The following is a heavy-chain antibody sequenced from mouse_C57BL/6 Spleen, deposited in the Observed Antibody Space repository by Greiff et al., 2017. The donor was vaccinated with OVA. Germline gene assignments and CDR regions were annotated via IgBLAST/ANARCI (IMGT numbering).Heavy chain of an antibody. CDR2: INPSTGGT. D-gene: IGHD1-1*01. Sequence: EVQLQQSGPELVKPGASVKISCKASGYSFTGYYMNWVKQSPEQSLEWIGEINPSTGGTTYTQKFKAKATLTVDKSSSTAYMQLKSLTSEDSAVYYCASKGDYYGPLDYWGQGTTLTVSS. V-gene: IGHV1-42*01. CDR1: GYSFTGYY. J-gene: IGHJ2*01. CDR3: ASKGDYYGPLDY.